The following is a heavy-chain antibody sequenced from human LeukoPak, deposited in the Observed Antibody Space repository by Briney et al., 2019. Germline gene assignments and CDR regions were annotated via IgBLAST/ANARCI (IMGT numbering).Heavy chain of an antibody. CDR2: INHSGST. J-gene: IGHJ4*02. Sequence: PSETLSLTCAVSGGSFSGYYWSWIRQPPGKGLEWIGEINHSGSTNYNPSLKSRVTISVDTSENQFSLKLSSVTAADTAVYYCARAVLRGGKKYYFDYWGQGTLVTVSS. CDR3: ARAVLRGGKKYYFDY. D-gene: IGHD3-10*01. V-gene: IGHV4-34*01. CDR1: GGSFSGYY.